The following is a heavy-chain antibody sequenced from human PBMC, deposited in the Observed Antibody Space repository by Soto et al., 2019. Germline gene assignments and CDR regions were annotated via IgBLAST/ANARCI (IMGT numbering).Heavy chain of an antibody. CDR2: INPNSGGT. V-gene: IGHV1-2*04. D-gene: IGHD5-12*01. CDR3: ARGVATIQPNFDY. CDR1: GYTFTGYY. J-gene: IGHJ4*02. Sequence: ASVKVSCKASGYTFTGYYMHWVRQAPGQGLEWMGWINPNSGGTNYAQKFQGWVTMTRDTSISTAYMELSRLRSDDTAVYYCARGVATIQPNFDYWGQGTLVTVSS.